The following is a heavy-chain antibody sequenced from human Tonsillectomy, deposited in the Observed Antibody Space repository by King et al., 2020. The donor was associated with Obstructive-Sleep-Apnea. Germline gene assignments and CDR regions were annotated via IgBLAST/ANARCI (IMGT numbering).Heavy chain of an antibody. Sequence: QLQESGPGLVKPSETLSLTCTVSGGSISSYYCSWIRQPAGKGLEWIGRIYTSGSTNYNPSLKSRVTMSVDTSKNQFSLSLGSVTAAEPAVYYCARDGDYDILTGYYVSYFDYWGQGTLVTVSS. CDR1: GGSISSYY. CDR2: IYTSGST. D-gene: IGHD3-9*01. CDR3: ARDGDYDILTGYYVSYFDY. J-gene: IGHJ4*02. V-gene: IGHV4-4*07.